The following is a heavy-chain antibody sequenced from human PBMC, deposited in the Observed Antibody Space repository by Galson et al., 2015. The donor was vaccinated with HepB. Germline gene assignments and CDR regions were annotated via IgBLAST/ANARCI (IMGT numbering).Heavy chain of an antibody. CDR3: AGRHCSNGVCPFDC. D-gene: IGHD2-8*01. CDR2: ISIGGGTI. CDR1: GFSFRTYS. J-gene: IGHJ4*02. Sequence: SLRLSCAASGFSFRTYSMNWVRQAPGKGLEWVSSISIGGGTIYYADSVKGRFTISRDDAKDSLHLQMSSLRAEDTAVYYCAGRHCSNGVCPFDCWGQGTLVIVSS. V-gene: IGHV3-21*01.